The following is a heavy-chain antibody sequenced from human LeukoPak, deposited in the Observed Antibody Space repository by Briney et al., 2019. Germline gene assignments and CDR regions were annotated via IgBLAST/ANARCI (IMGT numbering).Heavy chain of an antibody. J-gene: IGHJ4*02. CDR3: ARHSGATYYYGSGSHFDY. CDR2: IYYSGST. V-gene: IGHV4-39*01. D-gene: IGHD3-10*01. Sequence: SETLSLTCTVSGDSITRSDYYWDWIRQPPGKGLEWIGSIYYSGSTYYKPSLKSRVTIFVDTLKNQFSLNLTSVTAADTAVYYCARHSGATYYYGSGSHFDYWGQGTLVTVSS. CDR1: GDSITRSDYY.